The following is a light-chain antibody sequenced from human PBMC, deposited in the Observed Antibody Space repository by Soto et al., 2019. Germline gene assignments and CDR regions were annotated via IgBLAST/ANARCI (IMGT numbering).Light chain of an antibody. J-gene: IGKJ5*01. CDR3: QQTHRFPIT. Sequence: DIQMTQSPSSVSASVGDRVTITCRASQGISRWLAWYQQKPGKAPKLLVYAASSLQSGVPSRFSSNVYGTSFTLTLCSLQPEDISTYYGQQTHRFPITFGQGTRLEIE. CDR2: AAS. CDR1: QGISRW. V-gene: IGKV1D-12*01.